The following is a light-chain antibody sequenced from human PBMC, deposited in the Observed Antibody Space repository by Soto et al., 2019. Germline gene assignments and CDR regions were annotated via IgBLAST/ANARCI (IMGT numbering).Light chain of an antibody. CDR3: SLYTSSSTLL. Sequence: QSALTQPASVSGSPGQSITISCTGTSSDVGGYNYVSWYQQHPGKAPKLMIYDVGRRPSGVSDRFSASKSGNTASLTISGLLVEDEADYYCSLYTSSSTLLFGGGTKLTVL. J-gene: IGLJ2*01. V-gene: IGLV2-14*01. CDR2: DVG. CDR1: SSDVGGYNY.